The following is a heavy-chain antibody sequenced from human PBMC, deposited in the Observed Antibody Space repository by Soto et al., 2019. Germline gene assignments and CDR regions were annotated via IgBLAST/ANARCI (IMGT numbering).Heavy chain of an antibody. V-gene: IGHV3-11*06. D-gene: IGHD3-10*01. CDR1: GFTFSDYH. Sequence: PWGSLRLSCAASGFTFSDYHMSWIRHAPEKELEWVSYISSSSRYTNYADSVKGRFTISRDNAKNSLYLHTNSLRAEDTAVYYCLRAVLRRVIITGLDPWGHGSPVPVGS. CDR3: LRAVLRRVIITGLDP. CDR2: ISSSSRYT. J-gene: IGHJ5*02.